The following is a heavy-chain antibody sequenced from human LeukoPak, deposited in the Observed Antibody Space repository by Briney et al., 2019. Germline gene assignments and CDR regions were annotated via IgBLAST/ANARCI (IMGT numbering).Heavy chain of an antibody. CDR2: ISSSGST. CDR3: ARGKPGGFGELLSQPFDY. CDR1: GDSISSGDYY. D-gene: IGHD3-10*01. Sequence: SETLSLTCTVSGDSISSGDYYWSWIRQPAGKGLEWIGRISSSGSTNYNPSLKSRVTISVDKSKNQFSLKLSSVTAADTAVYYCARGKPGGFGELLSQPFDYWGQGTLVTVSS. V-gene: IGHV4-61*02. J-gene: IGHJ4*02.